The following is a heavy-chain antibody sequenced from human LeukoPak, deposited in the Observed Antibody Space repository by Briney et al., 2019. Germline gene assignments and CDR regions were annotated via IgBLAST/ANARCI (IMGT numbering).Heavy chain of an antibody. CDR3: AGRYCSGTSCYFY. J-gene: IGHJ4*02. CDR2: IKSDGSST. CDR1: GFTFSSYW. V-gene: IGHV3-74*01. D-gene: IGHD2-2*01. Sequence: GGSLRPSCAASGFTFSSYWMHWVRQAPGKGLVWVSRIKSDGSSTSYADSVKGRFTITRDNAKNTLYLQTNSLRAEDTAVYYCAGRYCSGTSCYFYWGQGTLVTVSS.